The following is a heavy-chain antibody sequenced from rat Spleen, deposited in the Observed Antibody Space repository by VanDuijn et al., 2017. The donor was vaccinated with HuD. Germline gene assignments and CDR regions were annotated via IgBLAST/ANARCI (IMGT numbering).Heavy chain of an antibody. J-gene: IGHJ4*01. CDR3: ARRIIRGIDVMDA. CDR2: ISTGGGNT. CDR1: GFTFSDYY. D-gene: IGHD4-3*01. V-gene: IGHV5-25*01. Sequence: EVQLVESDGDLVQPGRSLKLSCVGSGFTFSDYYMAWVRQTPTKGLEWVASISTGGGNTYYLDSVKGRFTISRDNAKNILYLQMDSLRSEDTATYYCARRIIRGIDVMDAWGQGISVTVSS.